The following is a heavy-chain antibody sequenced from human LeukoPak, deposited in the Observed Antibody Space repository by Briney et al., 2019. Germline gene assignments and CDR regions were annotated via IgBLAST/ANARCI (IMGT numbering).Heavy chain of an antibody. V-gene: IGHV3-23*01. J-gene: IGHJ4*02. CDR2: ISGSGVST. CDR3: AKNSAGHDY. Sequence: GGSLRLSCAASDFTFSSYGMTWVRQAPGKGREWVSGISGSGVSTYYADSVKGRFTISRDNSKNTLYLHMNSLRVEDTAVYYCAKNSAGHDYWGQGTLVTVSS. D-gene: IGHD2/OR15-2a*01. CDR1: DFTFSSYG.